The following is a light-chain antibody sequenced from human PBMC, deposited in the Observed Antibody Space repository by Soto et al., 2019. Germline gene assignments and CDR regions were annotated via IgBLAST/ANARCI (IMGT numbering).Light chain of an antibody. J-gene: IGKJ2*01. CDR1: QIIGSS. Sequence: DLQMTQSPSTLSASVGDRVTITCPASQIIGSSLSWYQQQPGKATKLLIYDASTLQSGVPSRFSCSESGTEFTFSIGRLQTDDSATYSCQQYYSYPYTVGQGTKIEIK. CDR3: QQYYSYPYT. V-gene: IGKV1-5*01. CDR2: DAS.